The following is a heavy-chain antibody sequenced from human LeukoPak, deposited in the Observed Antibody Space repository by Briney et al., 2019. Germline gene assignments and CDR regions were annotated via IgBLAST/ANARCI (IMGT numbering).Heavy chain of an antibody. CDR1: GGSISSGGYY. CDR3: ARETFLYGDYGENYYYGMDV. D-gene: IGHD4-17*01. CDR2: IHYSGST. V-gene: IGHV4-31*03. J-gene: IGHJ6*02. Sequence: SETLSLTCTVSGGSISSGGYYWSWIRQHPGKGLEWIGYIHYSGSTYYNPSLKSRVTISVDTSKNQFSLKLSSVTAADTAVYYCARETFLYGDYGENYYYGMDVWGQGTTVTVSS.